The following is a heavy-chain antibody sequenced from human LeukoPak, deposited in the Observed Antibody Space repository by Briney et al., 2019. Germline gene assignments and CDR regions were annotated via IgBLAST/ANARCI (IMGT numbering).Heavy chain of an antibody. J-gene: IGHJ4*02. CDR3: ARVGSGGAWFDF. CDR2: IFFSGTT. V-gene: IGHV4-59*01. CDR1: SVSLTNYY. D-gene: IGHD6-19*01. Sequence: SETLSLTCTVASVSLTNYYWSWIRQPPGKGLEWIGYIFFSGTTNYNPSLKSRVTISVDTSKNQFSLKLTSVTAADTAVYFCARVGSGGAWFDFWGQGTLVTVSS.